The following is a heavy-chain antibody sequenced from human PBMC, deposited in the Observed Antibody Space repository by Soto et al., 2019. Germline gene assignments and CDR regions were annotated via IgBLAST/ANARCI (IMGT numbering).Heavy chain of an antibody. CDR1: GGSISSGGYY. D-gene: IGHD4-17*01. Sequence: SETLSLNCTVSGGSISSGGYYWNWIRQHPGKGLEWIGYISYSGRTFYNPSLKSRVNISVDTSKKQFSLKLSSVTAADTAVYYCAREEGAVTTGGYYYYYGIDVWGQGTTVTVSS. CDR3: AREEGAVTTGGYYYYYGIDV. J-gene: IGHJ6*02. CDR2: ISYSGRT. V-gene: IGHV4-31*03.